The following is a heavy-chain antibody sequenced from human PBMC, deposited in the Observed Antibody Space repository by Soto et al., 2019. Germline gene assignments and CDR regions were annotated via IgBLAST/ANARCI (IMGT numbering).Heavy chain of an antibody. CDR2: IYYSGST. V-gene: IGHV4-39*01. D-gene: IGHD1-20*01. J-gene: IGHJ3*02. CDR3: ARTYDWNNLNSFDI. CDR1: GGSISGATYY. Sequence: SETLSLTCPVSGGSISGATYYWGWIRQPLGQGLEWIGSIYYSGSTYSNPSLKSRVTISVDTSKNQFSLKLSSVTAADTAVYYCARTYDWNNLNSFDIWGRGTLVTVSS.